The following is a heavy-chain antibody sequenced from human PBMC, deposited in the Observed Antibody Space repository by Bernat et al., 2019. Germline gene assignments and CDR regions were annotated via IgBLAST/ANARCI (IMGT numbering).Heavy chain of an antibody. Sequence: EVQLVESGGGLVQPGGSLRLSCAASGFTFSSYSMNWVRQAPGKGLAWGSYISSSSSSTIYYADSVKGRFTIARENAKNSLYLQMNSLRDEDTAVYYWARDSPGTYDYWGQGTMVTVSS. CDR1: GFTFSSYS. V-gene: IGHV3-48*02. J-gene: IGHJ4*02. CDR2: ISSSSSSTI. D-gene: IGHD1-26*01. CDR3: ARDSPGTYDY.